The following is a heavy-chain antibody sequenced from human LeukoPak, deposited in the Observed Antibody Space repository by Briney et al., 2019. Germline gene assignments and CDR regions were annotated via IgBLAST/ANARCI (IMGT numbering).Heavy chain of an antibody. CDR1: GYSLTSYW. Sequence: GASLKISCQGSGYSLTSYWIGWVRQLPGKGLEWMGIIYPRDSDTRYSPSFQGQVTMSADKSISTAYLQWSSLTASDTATYYCARRYYDSGSYYFDYWGQGTLVTVSS. CDR2: IYPRDSDT. V-gene: IGHV5-51*01. D-gene: IGHD3-10*01. J-gene: IGHJ4*02. CDR3: ARRYYDSGSYYFDY.